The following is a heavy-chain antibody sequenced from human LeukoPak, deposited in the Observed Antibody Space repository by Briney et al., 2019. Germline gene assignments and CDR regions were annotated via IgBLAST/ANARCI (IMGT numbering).Heavy chain of an antibody. CDR3: ASRRSSYSSSWFY. J-gene: IGHJ4*02. D-gene: IGHD6-13*01. CDR2: ISYDGSIK. CDR1: GFTFRSYA. V-gene: IGHV3-30*14. Sequence: GGSLRLSCAASGFTFRSYAIHWVRQAPGKGLEWVAFISYDGSIKYYADSVKGRFTISRHNSKNTLYLQMNSLRAEDTAVYYCASRRSSYSSSWFYWGQGTLVTVSS.